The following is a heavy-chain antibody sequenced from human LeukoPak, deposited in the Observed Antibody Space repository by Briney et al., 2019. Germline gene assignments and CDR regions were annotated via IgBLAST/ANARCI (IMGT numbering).Heavy chain of an antibody. CDR2: IKQDGSEK. D-gene: IGHD4-17*01. V-gene: IGHV3-7*01. CDR3: AKEIWPTVTTPGWTYFDY. J-gene: IGHJ4*02. CDR1: GFTFRSYW. Sequence: PGGSLRLSCAASGFTFRSYWMSWVRQAPGEGLEWVANIKQDGSEKYYVDSVTGRFTISRDNSKNTLYLQMNSLRAEDTAVYYCAKEIWPTVTTPGWTYFDYWGQGALVTVSS.